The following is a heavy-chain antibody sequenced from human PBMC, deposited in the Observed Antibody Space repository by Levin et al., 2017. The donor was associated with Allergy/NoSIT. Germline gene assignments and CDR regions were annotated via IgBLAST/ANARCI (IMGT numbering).Heavy chain of an antibody. CDR3: ATTLGSSSASSYYYYGMDG. CDR2: IWYDGSNK. V-gene: IGHV3-33*01. J-gene: IGHJ6*02. Sequence: GGSLRLSCAASGFTFSSYGMHWVRQAPGKGLEWVAVIWYDGSNKYYADSVKGRFTISRDNSKNTLYLQMNSLRAEDTAVYYCATTLGSSSASSYYYYGMDGWGQGTTVTVSS. D-gene: IGHD6-6*01. CDR1: GFTFSSYG.